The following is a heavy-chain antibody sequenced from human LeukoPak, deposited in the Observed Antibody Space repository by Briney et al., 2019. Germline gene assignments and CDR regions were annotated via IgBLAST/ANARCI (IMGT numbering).Heavy chain of an antibody. J-gene: IGHJ4*02. CDR3: ARGDGRTGTRAY. D-gene: IGHD1-7*01. CDR1: GFTFSSYE. CDR2: ISSSGSTI. Sequence: PGGSLRLSCAASGFTFSSYEMNWVRQAPGKGLEWASYISSSGSTIYYADSVKGRFTISRDNAKNSLYLQMNSLRAEDTAVYYCARGDGRTGTRAYWGQGTLVTVSS. V-gene: IGHV3-48*03.